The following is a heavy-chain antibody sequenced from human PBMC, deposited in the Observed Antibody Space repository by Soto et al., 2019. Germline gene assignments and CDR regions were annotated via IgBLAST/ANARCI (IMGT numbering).Heavy chain of an antibody. D-gene: IGHD2-2*01. Sequence: ASVKVSCKASGYTFTSYYMHWVRQAPGQGLEWMGIINPSGGSTSYAQKFQGRVTMTRDTSTSTVYMELSSLRSEDTAVYYCAVGYCISTSCLNWFDPWGQGTLVPSPQ. V-gene: IGHV1-46*01. CDR3: AVGYCISTSCLNWFDP. CDR2: INPSGGST. J-gene: IGHJ5*02. CDR1: GYTFTSYY.